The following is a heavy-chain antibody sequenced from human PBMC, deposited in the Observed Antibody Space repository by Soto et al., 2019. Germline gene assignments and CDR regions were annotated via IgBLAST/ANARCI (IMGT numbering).Heavy chain of an antibody. Sequence: QVQLVQSGAEVKKPGASVKVSCKASGYTFTSYAMHWVRQAPGQRLEWMGWINAGNGNTKYSQKFQGRVTITRDTSASTAYMEQSSLRSEDTAVYYCAKGRIAAAGIDYWGQGTLVTVSS. CDR1: GYTFTSYA. CDR3: AKGRIAAAGIDY. V-gene: IGHV1-3*01. J-gene: IGHJ4*02. CDR2: INAGNGNT. D-gene: IGHD6-13*01.